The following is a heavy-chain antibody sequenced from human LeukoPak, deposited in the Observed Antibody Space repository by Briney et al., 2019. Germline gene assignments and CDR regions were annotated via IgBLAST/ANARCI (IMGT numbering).Heavy chain of an antibody. D-gene: IGHD6-13*01. CDR3: ASHPAGGNPNWFDP. V-gene: IGHV3-23*01. CDR1: GFTFSSYA. CDR2: ISGSGGST. J-gene: IGHJ5*02. Sequence: GGSLRLSCAASGFTFSSYAMSWVRQAPGKGLEWVSAISGSGGSTYYADSVKGRFTISRDNSKNTLYLQMNSLRAEDTAVYYCASHPAGGNPNWFDPWGQGTLVTVST.